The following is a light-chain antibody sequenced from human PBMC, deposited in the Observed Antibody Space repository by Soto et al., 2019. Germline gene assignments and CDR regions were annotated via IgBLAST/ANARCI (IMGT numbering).Light chain of an antibody. Sequence: DIQMAQSPSTLSASVGDRVTITCRASQSISSWLAWYQQKPGKAPKLLIYDASSLESGVPSRFSGSGSGTEFTLTISRLQPDDFATYYCQQYGSSGTFGQGTKVDIK. CDR3: QQYGSSGT. J-gene: IGKJ1*01. CDR1: QSISSW. CDR2: DAS. V-gene: IGKV1-5*01.